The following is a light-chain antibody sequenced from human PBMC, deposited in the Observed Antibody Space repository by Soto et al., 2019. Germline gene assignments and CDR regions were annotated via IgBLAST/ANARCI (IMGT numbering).Light chain of an antibody. Sequence: QSALTQPASVSESPGQSISISCGGGRNDIGTYNLVSWYQQHPGKAPKLIIYEGNKRPSGIPDRFSASKSGTLATLDITGLQTGDEADYYCGTWDSSLTIGVIFGGGTKLTVL. CDR2: EGN. J-gene: IGLJ2*01. CDR3: GTWDSSLTIGVI. V-gene: IGLV2-14*02. CDR1: RNDIGTYNL.